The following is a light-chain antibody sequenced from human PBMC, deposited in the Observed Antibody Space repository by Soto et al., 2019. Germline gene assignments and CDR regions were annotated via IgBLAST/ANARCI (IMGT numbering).Light chain of an antibody. J-gene: IGKJ3*01. Sequence: EVVLTQSPATLSLSPEEGATLSCRASQSIGNYLAWYQQKPGQAPRLLIYATSNRATVIPARFSGSGSGTDFTLTISSLDPEDFAVYYCQQRSSWPFTFGPGTKVDIK. CDR3: QQRSSWPFT. V-gene: IGKV3-11*01. CDR1: QSIGNY. CDR2: ATS.